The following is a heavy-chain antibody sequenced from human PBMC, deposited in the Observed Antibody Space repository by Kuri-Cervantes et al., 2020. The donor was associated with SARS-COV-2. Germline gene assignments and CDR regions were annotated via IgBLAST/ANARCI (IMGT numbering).Heavy chain of an antibody. CDR1: GYTFTSYD. J-gene: IGHJ3*02. Sequence: ASVKVSCKASGYTFTSYDINWVRQAPGQGLEWMGWISLNSGGTNYAQKFQGWVTMTRDTSISTAYMELSRLRSDDTAVYYCARDTIRLERRAFDIWGQGTMVTVSS. CDR3: ARDTIRLERRAFDI. CDR2: ISLNSGGT. D-gene: IGHD1-1*01. V-gene: IGHV1-2*04.